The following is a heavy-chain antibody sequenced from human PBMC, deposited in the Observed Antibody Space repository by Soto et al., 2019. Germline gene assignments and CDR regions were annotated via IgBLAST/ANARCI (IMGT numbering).Heavy chain of an antibody. CDR1: GGSFSGYY. CDR3: ARGWIQKDYYYGMDV. V-gene: IGHV4-34*01. D-gene: IGHD5-18*01. J-gene: IGHJ6*02. CDR2: INHSGST. Sequence: SETLSLTCAVYGGSFSGYYWSWIRQPPGKGLEWIGEINHSGSTNYNPSLKSRVTISVDTSKNQFSLKLSSVTAADTAVYYCARGWIQKDYYYGMDVWGQGTTVTVSS.